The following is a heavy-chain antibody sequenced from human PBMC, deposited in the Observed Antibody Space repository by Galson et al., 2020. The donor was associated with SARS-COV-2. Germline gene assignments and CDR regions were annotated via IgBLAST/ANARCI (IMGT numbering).Heavy chain of an antibody. Sequence: TGGSLRLSFAASGFTFSSYGMHWVRQAPGKGLDWLAVLSYDGINKYYADSVKGRFTISRDNSKNTLYLQMNSLRPEDTAVYYFATSPEDIVVVQAAGYGMDVWGQGTTVTVSS. CDR1: GFTFSSYG. V-gene: IGHV3-30*03. J-gene: IGHJ6*02. D-gene: IGHD2-2*01. CDR2: LSYDGINK. CDR3: ATSPEDIVVVQAAGYGMDV.